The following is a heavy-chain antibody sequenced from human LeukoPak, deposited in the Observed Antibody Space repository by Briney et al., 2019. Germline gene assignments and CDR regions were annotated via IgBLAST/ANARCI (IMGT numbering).Heavy chain of an antibody. CDR1: GFTFNNYW. D-gene: IGHD5-18*01. V-gene: IGHV3-7*01. CDR3: ARDRAMDDY. J-gene: IGHJ4*02. CDR2: INQAGSEK. Sequence: GGSLRLSCAASGFTFNNYWMNWVRQAPGKGLEWVANINQAGSEKNYVDSVKGRFTISRDNAKKSLYLQMNSLRVEDTAVYYCARDRAMDDYWGQGTLVTVPS.